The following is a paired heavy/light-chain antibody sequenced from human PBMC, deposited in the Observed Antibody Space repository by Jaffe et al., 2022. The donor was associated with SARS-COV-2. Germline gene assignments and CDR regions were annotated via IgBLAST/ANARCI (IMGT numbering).Light chain of an antibody. J-gene: IGKJ1*01. CDR2: GAS. CDR1: QSISSNY. CDR3: QQYGSSPWT. V-gene: IGKV3-20*01. Sequence: EIVLTQSPGTLSLSPGERATLSCGASQSISSNYLAWYQQKPGQAPRLLIYGASSRATGIPDRFSGSGSGTDFTLTISRLEPEDFAVFYCQQYGSSPWTFGQGTKVEIK.
Heavy chain of an antibody. CDR1: GGSISGYY. CDR2: IYYSGRT. Sequence: QVQLQESGPGLVKPSETLSLTCTVSGGSISGYYWSWIRQPPGKGLEWIGYIYYSGRTNYNPSLKSRVSISVDTSKNQFSLKLSSVTAADTAVYYCARGRWFGELVLPFDYWGQGTPVTVSA. D-gene: IGHD3-10*01. V-gene: IGHV4-59*01. J-gene: IGHJ4*02. CDR3: ARGRWFGELVLPFDY.